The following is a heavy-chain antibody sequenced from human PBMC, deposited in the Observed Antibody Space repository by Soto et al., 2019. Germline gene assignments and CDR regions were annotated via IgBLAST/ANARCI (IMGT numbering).Heavy chain of an antibody. J-gene: IGHJ6*02. CDR3: ASTVVAATFGVYYYYGMDV. CDR1: GFTFSSYS. CDR2: ISSSSSTI. V-gene: IGHV3-48*02. D-gene: IGHD2-15*01. Sequence: GGSLRLSCAASGFTFSSYSMNWVCQAPGKGLEWVSYISSSSSTIYYADSVKGRFTISRDNAKNSLYLQMNSLRDEDTAVYYCASTVVAATFGVYYYYGMDVWGQGTTVTVSS.